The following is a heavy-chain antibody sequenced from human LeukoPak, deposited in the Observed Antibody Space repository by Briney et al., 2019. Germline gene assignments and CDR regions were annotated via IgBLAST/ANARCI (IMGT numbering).Heavy chain of an antibody. CDR2: IYHSGSS. J-gene: IGHJ6*03. CDR1: GYSISSGHY. V-gene: IGHV4-38-2*01. CDR3: ARAKNPYYYYYYMDF. Sequence: SETLSLTCAVSGYSISSGHYWVWLRQPPGEGLEYIGNIYHSGSSHYNPSLKSRVTISVDTSNNQFSLKLSSVTAADTAVYYCARAKNPYYYYYYMDFWGRGTTVTVSS.